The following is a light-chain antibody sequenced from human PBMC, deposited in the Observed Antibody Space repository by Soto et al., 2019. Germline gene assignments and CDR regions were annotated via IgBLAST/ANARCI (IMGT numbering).Light chain of an antibody. Sequence: DIQMTQSPSTLSPSVGDRAPITCRASQSISTWLAWYQQKPGKAPKLLIYKASSLESGVPSRFSGSGSGTEFTLTISSLQPDDFGTYFCQQYDSYPWTFGQGTKVDI. CDR3: QQYDSYPWT. V-gene: IGKV1-5*03. CDR2: KAS. CDR1: QSISTW. J-gene: IGKJ1*01.